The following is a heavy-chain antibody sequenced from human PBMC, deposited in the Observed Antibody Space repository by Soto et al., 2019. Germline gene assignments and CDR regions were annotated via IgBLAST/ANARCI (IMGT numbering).Heavy chain of an antibody. J-gene: IGHJ6*02. V-gene: IGHV4-59*01. D-gene: IGHD3-10*01. CDR2: IYYSGST. Sequence: SETLSLTCTVSGGSSSSYYWSWIRQPPGKGLEWIGYIYYSGSTNYNPSLKSRVTISVDTSKNQFSLKLSSVTAADTAVYYCARDTAYTYYYGSGSLRDYYYYGMDVWGQGTTVT. CDR3: ARDTAYTYYYGSGSLRDYYYYGMDV. CDR1: GGSSSSYY.